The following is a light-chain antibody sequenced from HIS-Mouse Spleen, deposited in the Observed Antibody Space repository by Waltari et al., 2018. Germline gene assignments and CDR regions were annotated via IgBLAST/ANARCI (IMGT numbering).Light chain of an antibody. CDR2: DAS. V-gene: IGKV1-13*02. Sequence: AIQLTQSPSSLSASVVDRVTITCRASQGISSALAWYQQKPGKAPKLLSHDASRLESGVPSRFSGSGAGTDFTLTISSLQPEDFATYYCQQFNSYPQGLTFGGGTKVEIK. CDR3: QQFNSYPQGLT. J-gene: IGKJ4*01. CDR1: QGISSA.